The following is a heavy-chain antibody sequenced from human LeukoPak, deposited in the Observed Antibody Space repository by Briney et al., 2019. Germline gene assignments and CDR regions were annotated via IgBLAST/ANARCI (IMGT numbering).Heavy chain of an antibody. J-gene: IGHJ4*02. D-gene: IGHD5-12*01. CDR3: VRDRSATPRAHTMDY. CDR2: IGSSGTFI. V-gene: IGHV3-48*01. CDR1: GFSFSSYN. Sequence: GGSLRLSCVASGFSFSSYNMNWVRQGPGKGLEWVSYIGSSGTFIYYADSVKGRFTISRDNAKNILFLQMNSLRGEDTPVYYCVRDRSATPRAHTMDYWGQGTPVTVSS.